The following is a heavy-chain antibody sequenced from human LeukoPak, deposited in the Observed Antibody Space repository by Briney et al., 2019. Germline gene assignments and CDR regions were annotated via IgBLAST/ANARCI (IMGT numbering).Heavy chain of an antibody. D-gene: IGHD6-19*01. CDR1: GFAFNSYA. CDR3: AKDRQWLVRRGNSFDY. V-gene: IGHV3-23*01. CDR2: ISGSGGST. J-gene: IGHJ4*02. Sequence: GSLRLSCVASGFAFNSYAMNWVRQAPGKGLECISGSGGSTYYADSVKGRFTISRDNSKNTLYLQMNSLRTEDTAVYYCAKDRQWLVRRGNSFDYWGQGTLVTVP.